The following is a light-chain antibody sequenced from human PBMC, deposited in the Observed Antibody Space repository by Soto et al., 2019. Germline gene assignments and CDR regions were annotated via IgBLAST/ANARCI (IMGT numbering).Light chain of an antibody. V-gene: IGKV3-11*01. CDR1: QDVSDY. CDR2: DAS. CDR3: QQRSSGIT. Sequence: EIVLTQSPATLSLSPGERATLSCRASQDVSDYLAWYHQKPGQAPGLLIYDASKRATGIPARFSGSGSGTDFTLTISSLELEDFAVYYCQQRSSGITFGQGTRLEIK. J-gene: IGKJ5*01.